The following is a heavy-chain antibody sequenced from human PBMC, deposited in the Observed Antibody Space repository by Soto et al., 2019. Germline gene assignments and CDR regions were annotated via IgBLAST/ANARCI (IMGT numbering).Heavy chain of an antibody. Sequence: ASVKVSCKASGYTFTSYGISWVRQAPGQGLEWMGWISAYNGNTNYAQKLQGRVTMTTDTSTSTAYMELRSLRSDDTAVYYCARVDTAMVPDAWFAYYYIMDVWGQGTTVTVSS. CDR3: ARVDTAMVPDAWFAYYYIMDV. V-gene: IGHV1-18*01. J-gene: IGHJ6*02. CDR1: GYTFTSYG. CDR2: ISAYNGNT. D-gene: IGHD5-18*01.